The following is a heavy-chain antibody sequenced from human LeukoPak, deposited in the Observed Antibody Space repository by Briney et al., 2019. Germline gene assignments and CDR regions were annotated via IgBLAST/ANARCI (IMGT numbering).Heavy chain of an antibody. D-gene: IGHD6-13*01. CDR1: GYTFTSYH. V-gene: IGHV1-46*01. CDR3: ARDRGSIAAAGHAVDC. J-gene: IGHJ4*02. CDR2: FNPSSGGA. Sequence: ASVKVSCKASGYTFTSYHMHWVRQAPGQGLEWMGIFNPSSGGASFAQKFQGRVTMTRDTSTSTVYMELSSLRSEDTAVYYCARDRGSIAAAGHAVDCWGQGTLVTVSS.